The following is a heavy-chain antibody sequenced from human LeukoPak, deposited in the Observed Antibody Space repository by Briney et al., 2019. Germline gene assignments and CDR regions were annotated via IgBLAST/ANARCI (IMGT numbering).Heavy chain of an antibody. D-gene: IGHD3-22*01. Sequence: GRSLRLSCAASGFTFDDYAMHWVRQAPGKGLEWVSGISWNSGSIGYADSVKGRFTISRDNAKNSLYLQMNSLRAEDTALYYCAKMRARYYDSSGYLDAFDIWGQGTMVTVSS. CDR1: GFTFDDYA. J-gene: IGHJ3*02. V-gene: IGHV3-9*01. CDR2: ISWNSGSI. CDR3: AKMRARYYDSSGYLDAFDI.